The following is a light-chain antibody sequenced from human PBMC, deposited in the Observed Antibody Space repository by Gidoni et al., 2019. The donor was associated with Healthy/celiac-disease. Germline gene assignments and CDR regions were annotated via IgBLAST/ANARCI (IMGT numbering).Light chain of an antibody. CDR1: QSVSSY. CDR3: QQRSNWPELT. V-gene: IGKV3-11*01. Sequence: EIVLTQSPATLSLSPGERATLSCRASQSVSSYLPWYQQKPGQGPRLLIYDASNRATGSPARLRGSGYGTDFNLTISSLEPEDVAVDYCQQRSNWPELTFXGXTKVEIK. J-gene: IGKJ4*01. CDR2: DAS.